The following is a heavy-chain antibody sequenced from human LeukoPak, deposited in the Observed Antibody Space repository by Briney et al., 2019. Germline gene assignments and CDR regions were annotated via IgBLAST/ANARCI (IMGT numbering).Heavy chain of an antibody. D-gene: IGHD1-1*01. V-gene: IGHV3-23*01. CDR3: AEWNSVYWYFDL. CDR2: ISGSGGST. CDR1: GFTFSSYA. J-gene: IGHJ2*01. Sequence: GGSLRLSCAASGFTFSSYAMSWVRQVPGKGLEWVSSISGSGGSTYYADSVKGRFTISRDNSKNTLYLQMNSLRAEDTALYYCAEWNSVYWYFDLWGRGTLVTVSA.